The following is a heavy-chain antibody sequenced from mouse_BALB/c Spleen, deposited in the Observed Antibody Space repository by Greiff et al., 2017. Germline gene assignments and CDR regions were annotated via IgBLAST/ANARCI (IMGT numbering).Heavy chain of an antibody. V-gene: IGHV4-1*02. CDR3: ARPYDRYDPYAMDY. J-gene: IGHJ4*01. D-gene: IGHD2-14*01. Sequence: EVKLMESGGGLVQPGGSLKLSCAASGFAFSRYWMRWVRQAPGKGLEWIGEINPDSSTINYTPSLKDKFIISRDNAKNTLYLQMSKVRSEDTALYYGARPYDRYDPYAMDYWGQGTSVTVSS. CDR2: INPDSSTI. CDR1: GFAFSRYW.